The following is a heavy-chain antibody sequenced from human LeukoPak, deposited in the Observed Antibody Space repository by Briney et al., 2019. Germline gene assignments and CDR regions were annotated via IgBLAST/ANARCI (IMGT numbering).Heavy chain of an antibody. CDR1: GYTFTSYY. J-gene: IGHJ4*02. V-gene: IGHV1-46*04. Sequence: GASVKVSCKASGYTFTSYYMHWVRQAPGQGLEWMGIINPSGGNRSYAQKLQGRVTMTRDMSTSTVYMELSSLRSEDTAVYYCARSFDSSGYTNQEIDYWGQGTLVTVSS. D-gene: IGHD3-22*01. CDR3: ARSFDSSGYTNQEIDY. CDR2: INPSGGNR.